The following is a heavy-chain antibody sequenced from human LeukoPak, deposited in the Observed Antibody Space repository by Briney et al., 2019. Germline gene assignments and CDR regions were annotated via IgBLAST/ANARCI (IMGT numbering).Heavy chain of an antibody. Sequence: GGSLRLSCTVSGFTVSSNSMSWVRQAPGKGLEWVSFIYSDNTHYSDSVKGRFTISRDNGKNSLNLQMNSLRAEDTAVYYCVRDGGYSSSFRDGFDKWGQGTMVTVSS. D-gene: IGHD6-13*01. CDR2: IYSDNT. J-gene: IGHJ3*02. CDR1: GFTVSSNS. V-gene: IGHV3-66*03. CDR3: VRDGGYSSSFRDGFDK.